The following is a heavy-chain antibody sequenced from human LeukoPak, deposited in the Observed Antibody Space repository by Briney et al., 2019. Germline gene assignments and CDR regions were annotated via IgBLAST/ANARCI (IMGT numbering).Heavy chain of an antibody. CDR1: GGSISSYY. CDR2: IYTSGST. D-gene: IGHD2-2*01. V-gene: IGHV4-4*09. Sequence: SETLSLTCTVSGGSISSYYWSWIRQPPGKGLEWIGYIYTSGSTNYNPSLKSRVTISVDTSKNQFSLKLSPVTAADTAVYYCASSFNYYYYMDVWGRGTTVTVSS. J-gene: IGHJ6*03. CDR3: ASSFNYYYYMDV.